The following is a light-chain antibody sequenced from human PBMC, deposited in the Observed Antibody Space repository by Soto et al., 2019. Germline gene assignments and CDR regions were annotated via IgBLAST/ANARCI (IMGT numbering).Light chain of an antibody. Sequence: PGESATLSCRANQVVSSSYLAWYQQKPGQAPRLLIYHASDRATGVPDRFSGSGSGTDFALTITRLEPEDFALFYCQQYGTFPFSFGHGTKLEIK. CDR3: QQYGTFPFS. CDR2: HAS. V-gene: IGKV3-20*01. CDR1: QVVSSSY. J-gene: IGKJ2*01.